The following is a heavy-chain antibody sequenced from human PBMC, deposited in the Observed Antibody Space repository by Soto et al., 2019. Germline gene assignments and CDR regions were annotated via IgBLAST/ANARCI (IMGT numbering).Heavy chain of an antibody. D-gene: IGHD6-19*01. J-gene: IGHJ4*02. CDR3: AKDSGYSSGWYGLYFDY. CDR2: ISGSGGST. V-gene: IGHV3-23*01. Sequence: LRLSCAASGFTFSSYGMHWVRQAPGKGLEWVAAISGSGGSTYYADSVKGRFTISRDNSKNTLYLQMNSLRAEDTAVYYCAKDSGYSSGWYGLYFDYWGQGTLVTVSS. CDR1: GFTFSSYG.